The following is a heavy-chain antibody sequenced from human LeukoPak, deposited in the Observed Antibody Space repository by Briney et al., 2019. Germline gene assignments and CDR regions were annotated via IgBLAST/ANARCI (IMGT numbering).Heavy chain of an antibody. CDR1: GYTFTDYY. CDR3: ARADRLHGGPYLIGP. J-gene: IGHJ5*02. CDR2: INPNSGRT. Sequence: ASVKVSCKTSGYTFTDYYLHWVRQAPGHGLEWMGWINPNSGRTSSAQKFQGRVTMTRDTSIATVYMEVTWLTSDDTAIYYCARADRLHGGPYLIGPWGQGTLVTVSS. V-gene: IGHV1-2*02. D-gene: IGHD2-21*01.